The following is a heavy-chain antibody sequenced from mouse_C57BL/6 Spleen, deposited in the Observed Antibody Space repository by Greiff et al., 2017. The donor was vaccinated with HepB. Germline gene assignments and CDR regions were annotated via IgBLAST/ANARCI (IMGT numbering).Heavy chain of an antibody. V-gene: IGHV5-9-1*02. D-gene: IGHD3-2*02. J-gene: IGHJ3*01. CDR1: GFTFSSYA. CDR2: ISSGGDYI. CDR3: TRASSQLRSPWFAY. Sequence: EVHLVESGEGLVKPGGSLKLSCAASGFTFSSYAMSWVRQTPEKRLEWVAYISSGGDYIYYADTVKGRFTISRDNARNTLYLQTSSLKSEDTAMYYCTRASSQLRSPWFAYWGQGTLVTVSA.